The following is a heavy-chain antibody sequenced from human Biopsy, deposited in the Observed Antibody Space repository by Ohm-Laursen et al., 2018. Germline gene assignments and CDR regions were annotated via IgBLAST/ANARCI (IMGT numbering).Heavy chain of an antibody. CDR2: IHYSGNT. J-gene: IGHJ4*02. Sequence: SDTLSLTCTVSGVSINTSGYYWTWIRQHPGTGLEWIGYIHYSGNTLYNPSLKSRLTISVDTSRNQFSLKLTSVTAADTALYYCTRAGGGKIYGLWGQGTLVTVSS. CDR1: GVSINTSGYY. D-gene: IGHD3-16*01. CDR3: TRAGGGKIYGL. V-gene: IGHV4-31*03.